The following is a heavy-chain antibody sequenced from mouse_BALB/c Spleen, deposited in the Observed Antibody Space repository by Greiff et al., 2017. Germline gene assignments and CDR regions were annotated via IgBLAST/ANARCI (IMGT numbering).Heavy chain of an antibody. CDR1: GYTFTSYW. J-gene: IGHJ4*01. V-gene: IGHV1-69*02. CDR2: IDPSDSDT. D-gene: IGHD2-12*01. CDR3: AREMGSYDGGYAMDY. Sequence: QVQLQQPGAELVKPGAPVKLSCKASGYTFTSYWMNWVKQRPGRGLEWIGRIDPSDSDTHYNQKFKDKATLTVDKSSSTAYIQLSSLTSEDSAVYYCAREMGSYDGGYAMDYWGQGTSVTVSA.